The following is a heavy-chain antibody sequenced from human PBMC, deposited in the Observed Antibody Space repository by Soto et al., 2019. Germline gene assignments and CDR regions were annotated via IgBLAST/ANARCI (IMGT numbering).Heavy chain of an antibody. V-gene: IGHV3-48*02. CDR3: ARDLEYYDFWSGYSNSYYYYGMDV. Sequence: GGSVRLSCAASGFSFSSYSMNWVRQAPGKGLEWVSFISSSSSTIYYADSVKGRFTISRDNAKNSLYLQMNSLRDEDTAVYYCARDLEYYDFWSGYSNSYYYYGMDVWGQGTTVTVSS. D-gene: IGHD3-3*01. J-gene: IGHJ6*02. CDR2: ISSSSSTI. CDR1: GFSFSSYS.